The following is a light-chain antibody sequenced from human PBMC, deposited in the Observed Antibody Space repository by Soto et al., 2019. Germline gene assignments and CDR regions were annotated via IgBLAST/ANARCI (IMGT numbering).Light chain of an antibody. V-gene: IGKV4-1*01. CDR2: WAS. J-gene: IGKJ1*01. Sequence: DIVMTQSPDSLAVSLGERATINCKSSQSVLFSSNSENYLAWYQQKPGQPPKLLIDWASTRESGVPARFSGSGSGTDFTLTISGLQAVDAAVYYCQQYYSIPQTFGQGTKVEVK. CDR3: QQYYSIPQT. CDR1: QSVLFSSNSENY.